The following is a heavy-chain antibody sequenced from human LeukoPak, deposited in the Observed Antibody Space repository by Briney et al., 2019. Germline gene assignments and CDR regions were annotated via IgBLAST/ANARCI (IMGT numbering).Heavy chain of an antibody. Sequence: SETLSLTCTVAGGSISSYYWSWIRQPAGKGLEWIGRIDTSGSTNYSPSLKSRVIMSVDTSKNQFSLKLSSVTAADTAVYYCARDARYGDLGYWGQGTLVTVSS. CDR3: ARDARYGDLGY. D-gene: IGHD4-17*01. CDR2: IDTSGST. V-gene: IGHV4-4*07. CDR1: GGSISSYY. J-gene: IGHJ4*02.